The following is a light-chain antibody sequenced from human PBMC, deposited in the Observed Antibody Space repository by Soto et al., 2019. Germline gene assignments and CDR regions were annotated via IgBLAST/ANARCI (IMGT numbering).Light chain of an antibody. V-gene: IGLV1-51*01. CDR1: YSNIGSNF. J-gene: IGLJ2*01. CDR2: DNS. Sequence: QSVLTQSSSVSVAAGQKVSISCSGSYSNIGSNFVSWYQHFPGSAPKLVIYDNSQRPSGIPDRFSGSKSGSSATLGITGLQTGDEADYYCATWDSSLIVVVFGGGTKLTVL. CDR3: ATWDSSLIVVV.